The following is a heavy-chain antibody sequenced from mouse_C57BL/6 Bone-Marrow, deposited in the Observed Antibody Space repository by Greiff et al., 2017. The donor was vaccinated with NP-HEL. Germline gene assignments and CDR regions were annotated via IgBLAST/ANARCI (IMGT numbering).Heavy chain of an antibody. J-gene: IGHJ2*01. Sequence: QVQLQQSGAELAKPGASVKLSCKASGYTFTSYWMHWVKQRPGQGLEWIGYINPSSGSTKYNQKFKDKATLTADKSSVTAYMQLSSLTYEDSAVYYCAELEDVDYWGQGTTLTVSS. V-gene: IGHV1-7*01. CDR1: GYTFTSYW. CDR2: INPSSGST. CDR3: AELEDVDY.